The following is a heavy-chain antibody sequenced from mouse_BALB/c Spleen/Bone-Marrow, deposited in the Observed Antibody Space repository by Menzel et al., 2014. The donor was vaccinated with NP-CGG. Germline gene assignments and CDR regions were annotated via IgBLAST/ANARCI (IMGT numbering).Heavy chain of an antibody. Sequence: QVQLQQSGAELARPGASVRMSCKASGYSFTSYTIHWLKQRPGQGLEWIAYIVPSTAYSNYNQKFKDRATLTADKSSSTATMQLSSLTSEDSAVVYCPREGTYDCCYGLFDYRCPGTTLTVSS. CDR2: IVPSTAYS. CDR1: GYSFTSYT. V-gene: IGHV1-4*01. J-gene: IGHJ2*01. D-gene: IGHD2-3*01. CDR3: PREGTYDCCYGLFDY.